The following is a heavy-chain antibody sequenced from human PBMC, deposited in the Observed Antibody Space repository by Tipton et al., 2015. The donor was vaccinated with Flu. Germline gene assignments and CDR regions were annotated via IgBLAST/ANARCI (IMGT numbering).Heavy chain of an antibody. Sequence: QSGPEVKKPGASVKVSCRASGYTFTTFYMNWVRQAPGQGLEWMGIINPSGGSTTYAQKLQGRVTISVDTSKNQFSLKLRSVTAADTAVYYCARYDFWSGYPFDYWGQGTLVTVSS. D-gene: IGHD3-3*01. V-gene: IGHV1-46*04. J-gene: IGHJ4*02. CDR2: INPSGGST. CDR3: ARYDFWSGYPFDY. CDR1: GYTFTTFY.